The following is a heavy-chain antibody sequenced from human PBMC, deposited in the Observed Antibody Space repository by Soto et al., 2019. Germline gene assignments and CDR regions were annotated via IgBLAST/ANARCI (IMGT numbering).Heavy chain of an antibody. Sequence: PGGSLRLSCAASGFTVSNSYMSWVRQAPGKGLEWVSAIYSGGSTYYADSMKGRFTISRDNSRNTLYLQMNSLRAEDTAVYFCARCDGSATYCFFFAYWGQGTLVTVSS. CDR2: IYSGGST. D-gene: IGHD3-10*01. CDR3: ARCDGSATYCFFFAY. J-gene: IGHJ4*02. V-gene: IGHV3-66*01. CDR1: GFTVSNSY.